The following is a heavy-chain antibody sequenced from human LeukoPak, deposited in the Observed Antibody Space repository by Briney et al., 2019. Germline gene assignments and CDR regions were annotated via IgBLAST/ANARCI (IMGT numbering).Heavy chain of an antibody. Sequence: GGSLRLSCAASGFTFSDYYMSWIRQAPGKGLEWVSYISSSGSTIYYADSVKGRFTISRDNAKNSLYLQMNSLRAEDTAVYYCARDSSYGLSFFDYWGQGTLVTVPS. J-gene: IGHJ4*02. V-gene: IGHV3-11*01. CDR1: GFTFSDYY. D-gene: IGHD5-18*01. CDR3: ARDSSYGLSFFDY. CDR2: ISSSGSTI.